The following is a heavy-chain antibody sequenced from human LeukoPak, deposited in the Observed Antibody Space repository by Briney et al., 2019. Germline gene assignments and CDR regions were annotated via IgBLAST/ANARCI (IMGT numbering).Heavy chain of an antibody. D-gene: IGHD3-3*01. V-gene: IGHV3-66*01. CDR3: ARDIGTYDFWSGYSYSYAFDI. J-gene: IGHJ3*02. CDR2: IYSGGST. CDR1: GFTVSSNY. Sequence: GGSLRLSCAASGFTVSSNYMSWVRQAPGKGLEWVSVIYSGGSTYYADSVKGRFTISRDNSKNTLYLQMNSLRAEDTAVYYCARDIGTYDFWSGYSYSYAFDIWGQGTMVTVSS.